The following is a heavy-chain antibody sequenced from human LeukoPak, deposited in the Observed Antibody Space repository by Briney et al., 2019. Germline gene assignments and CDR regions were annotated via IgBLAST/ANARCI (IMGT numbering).Heavy chain of an antibody. D-gene: IGHD6-19*01. Sequence: PSETLSLTCAVYGGSFSGYYWSWIRQPPGKGLEWIGEINHSGSTNYNPSLKSRVTISVDTSKNQFSLKLSSVTAADTAVYYCARGRGRQQWLRSVGFDYWGQGTLVTVSS. CDR2: INHSGST. CDR1: GGSFSGYY. CDR3: ARGRGRQQWLRSVGFDY. V-gene: IGHV4-34*01. J-gene: IGHJ4*02.